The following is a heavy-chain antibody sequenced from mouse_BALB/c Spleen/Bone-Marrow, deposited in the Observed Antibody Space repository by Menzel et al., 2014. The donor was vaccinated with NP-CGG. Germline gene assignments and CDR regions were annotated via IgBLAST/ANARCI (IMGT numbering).Heavy chain of an antibody. J-gene: IGHJ2*01. CDR2: INPDSSTI. CDR3: ARPYYRYLYFDY. V-gene: IGHV4-1*02. Sequence: EVQLQESGGGLVQPGSSLKLSCAASGFDFSRYWMNWVRQAPGKGLEWIGEINPDSSTINYTPSLKDKFIISRDNAKNTLYLQMSKVRSEDTALYYCARPYYRYLYFDYWGQGTTLTVSS. D-gene: IGHD2-14*01. CDR1: GFDFSRYW.